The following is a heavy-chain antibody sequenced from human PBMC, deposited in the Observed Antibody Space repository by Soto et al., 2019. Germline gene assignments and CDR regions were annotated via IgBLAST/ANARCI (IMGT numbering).Heavy chain of an antibody. V-gene: IGHV3-30*18. J-gene: IGHJ4*02. D-gene: IGHD3-22*01. CDR2: ISYDGSNK. CDR1: GFTFSSYG. CDR3: AKDDSSGYSPALDY. Sequence: GGSLRLSCAASGFTFSSYGMHWVRQAPGKGLEWVAVISYDGSNKYYADSVKGRFTISRDNSKNTLYLQMNSLRAEDTAVYYCAKDDSSGYSPALDYWGQGTLVTVSS.